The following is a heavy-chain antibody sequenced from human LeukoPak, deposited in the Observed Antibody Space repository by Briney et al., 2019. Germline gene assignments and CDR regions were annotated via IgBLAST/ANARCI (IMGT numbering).Heavy chain of an antibody. CDR1: GFTFSTYE. V-gene: IGHV3-48*03. CDR2: ISTGGSTI. Sequence: GGSPRLSCAASGFTFSTYEMNWVRQAPGKGLEWLSFISTGGSTIYYADSVKGRFTISRNNAKKSLYLQMNSLTVEDTAVYYCARDPPFSTGMDVWGKGTTVTVSS. J-gene: IGHJ6*04. CDR3: ARDPPFSTGMDV.